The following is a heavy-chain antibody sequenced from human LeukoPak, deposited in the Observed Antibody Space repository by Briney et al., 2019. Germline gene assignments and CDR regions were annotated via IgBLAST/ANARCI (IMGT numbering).Heavy chain of an antibody. CDR2: ISYDGSNK. V-gene: IGHV3-30*04. J-gene: IGHJ4*02. CDR1: GFTFSSYA. D-gene: IGHD5-18*01. CDR3: ARSRKGGIQLWSNPFPFDY. Sequence: GGSLRLSCAASGFTFSSYAMHWVRQAPGKGLEWVAVISYDGSNKYYADSVKGRFTISRDNAKNSLYLQMNSLRAEDTAVYYCARSRKGGIQLWSNPFPFDYWGQGTLVTVSS.